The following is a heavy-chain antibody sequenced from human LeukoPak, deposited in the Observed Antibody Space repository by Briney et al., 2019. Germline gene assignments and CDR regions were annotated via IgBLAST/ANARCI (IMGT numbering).Heavy chain of an antibody. Sequence: GGSLRLSCAASGFTFSSYAMSWVRQAPGKGLEWVAVISYDGSNKYYADHVKGRFTISRDNSKNRLYLQMKRLRAEDTAVYYCARVSTDFWSGYLGYWGQGTLVTVSS. D-gene: IGHD3-3*01. J-gene: IGHJ4*02. V-gene: IGHV3-30-3*01. CDR1: GFTFSSYA. CDR2: ISYDGSNK. CDR3: ARVSTDFWSGYLGY.